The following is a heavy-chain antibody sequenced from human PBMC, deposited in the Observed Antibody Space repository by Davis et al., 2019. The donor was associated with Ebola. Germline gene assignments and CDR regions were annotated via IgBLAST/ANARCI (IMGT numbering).Heavy chain of an antibody. Sequence: ASVKVSCKASGYTFTTYAVHWVRQAPGQRPEWMGWTNTVNDDRKYSQKLQGRVTMTTDTSTSTAYMELRSLRSDDTAVYYCARETGVGATDYWGQGTLVTVSS. J-gene: IGHJ4*02. CDR1: GYTFTTYA. CDR2: TNTVNDDR. CDR3: ARETGVGATDY. V-gene: IGHV1-3*04. D-gene: IGHD1-26*01.